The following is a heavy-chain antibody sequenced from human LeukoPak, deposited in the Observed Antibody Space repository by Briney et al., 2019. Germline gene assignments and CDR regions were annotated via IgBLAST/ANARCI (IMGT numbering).Heavy chain of an antibody. D-gene: IGHD5-24*01. V-gene: IGHV3-21*01. CDR2: ISSSSSYI. CDR3: AILEMATSYYYYMDV. Sequence: GGSLRLSCAASGFTFSSYSMNWVRQAPGKGLEWVSSISSSSSYIYYADSVKGRFTISRDNAKNSLYPQMNSLRAEDTAVYYCAILEMATSYYYYMDVWGKGTTVTVSS. CDR1: GFTFSSYS. J-gene: IGHJ6*03.